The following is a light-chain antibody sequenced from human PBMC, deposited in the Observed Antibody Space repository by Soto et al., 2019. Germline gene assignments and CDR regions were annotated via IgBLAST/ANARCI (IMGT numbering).Light chain of an antibody. CDR3: QQYHFFWT. J-gene: IGKJ1*01. Sequence: DIQMTQSPSTLSASVGDRVTITCRASRSVNTWLAWYQQKPGNAPKLLIHYASTLESGVPSRFSGSGSGTEFTLTISSLQPDDFATYYCQQYHFFWTFGQGTKVDIK. CDR2: YAS. V-gene: IGKV1-5*01. CDR1: RSVNTW.